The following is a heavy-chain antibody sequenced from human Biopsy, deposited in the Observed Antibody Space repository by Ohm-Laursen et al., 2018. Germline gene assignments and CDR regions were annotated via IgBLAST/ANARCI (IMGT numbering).Heavy chain of an antibody. Sequence: RSLRLSCAASGYTFDDHSMHWVRQVPGRGLEWVSSITWNSGIMDYADSVRGRFTISRDNAKNSLYLQMNSLRAEDTALYYCAKDRLYLGAGSFNFDSWGQGTLVTVSS. V-gene: IGHV3-9*01. J-gene: IGHJ4*02. CDR1: GYTFDDHS. CDR3: AKDRLYLGAGSFNFDS. CDR2: ITWNSGIM. D-gene: IGHD3-16*01.